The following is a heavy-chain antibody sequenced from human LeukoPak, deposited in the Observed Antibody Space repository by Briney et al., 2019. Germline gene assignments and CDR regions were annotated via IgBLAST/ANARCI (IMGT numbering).Heavy chain of an antibody. Sequence: GGSLRLSCVASGFTFSSNGMHWVRQAPGKGLEWVAVISYDGSSKYYADSVKGRFTISRDNSKNTLYLQMNSLRAEDTAVYYCARARSSYGYGDAFDIWGQGTMVTVSS. V-gene: IGHV3-30*19. CDR1: GFTFSSNG. CDR3: ARARSSYGYGDAFDI. D-gene: IGHD5-18*01. J-gene: IGHJ3*02. CDR2: ISYDGSSK.